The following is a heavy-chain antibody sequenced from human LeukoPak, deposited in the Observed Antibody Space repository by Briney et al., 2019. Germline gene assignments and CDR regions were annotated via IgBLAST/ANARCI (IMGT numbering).Heavy chain of an antibody. V-gene: IGHV4-59*08. CDR2: IYYSGST. D-gene: IGHD3-22*01. Sequence: SETLSLTCTVSGGSISSYYWSWIRQPPGKGLEWIGYIYYSGSTNYNPSLKSRVTISVDTSKNQFSLKLSSVTAADTAVYYCARHYDSSGCYFDYWGQGTLVTVSS. CDR1: GGSISSYY. CDR3: ARHYDSSGCYFDY. J-gene: IGHJ4*02.